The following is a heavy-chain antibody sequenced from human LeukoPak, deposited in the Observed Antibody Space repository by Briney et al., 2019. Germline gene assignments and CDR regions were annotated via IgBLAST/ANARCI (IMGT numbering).Heavy chain of an antibody. V-gene: IGHV3-66*01. Sequence: PGGSLRLSCAASGFTVSRNYMSWVRQAPGKGLEWVSVIYSGGSTYYADSVKGRFTISRDNSKNTLYLQMDSLRAEDTAVYYCARDYLRPGGFDYWGQGTLVTVSS. CDR1: GFTVSRNY. CDR3: ARDYLRPGGFDY. CDR2: IYSGGST. D-gene: IGHD5-12*01. J-gene: IGHJ4*02.